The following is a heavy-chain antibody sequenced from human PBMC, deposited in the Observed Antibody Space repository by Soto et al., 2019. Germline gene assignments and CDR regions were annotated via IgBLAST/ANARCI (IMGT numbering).Heavy chain of an antibody. V-gene: IGHV4-59*01. CDR3: ARSQWLRLGFDY. CDR2: IFYSGST. CDR1: GGSINNYY. D-gene: IGHD6-19*01. J-gene: IGHJ4*02. Sequence: ASETLSLTCTVSGGSINNYYWSWIRQPPGKGLEWIGHIFYSGSTNYNPSLKSRVTISVDTSENRFSLKLSSVTAADTAVYYCARSQWLRLGFDYWGQGILVTVSS.